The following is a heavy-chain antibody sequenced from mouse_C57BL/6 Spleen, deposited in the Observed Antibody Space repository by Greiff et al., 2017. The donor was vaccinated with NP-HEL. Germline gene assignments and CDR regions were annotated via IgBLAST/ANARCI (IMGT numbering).Heavy chain of an antibody. D-gene: IGHD2-3*01. J-gene: IGHJ2*01. Sequence: QVQLQQSGAELVRPGASVKLSCKASGYTFTDYYINWVKQRPGQGLEWIARIYPGSGNTYYNEKFKGKATLTAEKSSSTAYMQLSSLTSEDSAVYFCARGYDAYFDYWGQGTTLTVSS. CDR3: ARGYDAYFDY. CDR2: IYPGSGNT. V-gene: IGHV1-76*01. CDR1: GYTFTDYY.